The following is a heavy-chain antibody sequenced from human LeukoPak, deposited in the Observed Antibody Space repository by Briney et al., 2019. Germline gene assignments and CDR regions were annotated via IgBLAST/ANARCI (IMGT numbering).Heavy chain of an antibody. Sequence: SETLSLTCTVSGGSIGSSSYYWGWIRQPPGKGLEWIGSIYYSGSTYYNPSLKSRVTISVDTSKNQFSLKLSSVTAADTAVYYCARRLRSGYYDSRGAMQAFDIWGQGTMVTVSS. V-gene: IGHV4-39*01. CDR1: GGSIGSSSYY. D-gene: IGHD3-22*01. J-gene: IGHJ3*02. CDR3: ARRLRSGYYDSRGAMQAFDI. CDR2: IYYSGST.